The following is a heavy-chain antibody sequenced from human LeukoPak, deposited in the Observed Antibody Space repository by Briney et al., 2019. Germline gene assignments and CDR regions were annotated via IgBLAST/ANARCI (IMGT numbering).Heavy chain of an antibody. Sequence: SVKVSCKASGGTFSSYAISWVRQAPGQGLEWMGRMMPILGAANYAQKFQGRVTITADKSTSTAYMELSSLRSEDTAVYYCARDSSGEYYYDSSGYIYYDYWGQGTLVTVSS. CDR3: ARDSSGEYYYDSSGYIYYDY. CDR2: MMPILGAA. V-gene: IGHV1-69*04. CDR1: GGTFSSYA. D-gene: IGHD3-22*01. J-gene: IGHJ4*02.